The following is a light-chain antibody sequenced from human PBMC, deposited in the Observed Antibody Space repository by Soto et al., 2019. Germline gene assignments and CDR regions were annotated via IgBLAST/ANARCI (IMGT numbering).Light chain of an antibody. CDR2: DAS. V-gene: IGKV3-20*01. CDR3: QQYASSPRT. CDR1: QSVSGSY. Sequence: ETVLTQSPGTLSLSPGDRATLSCRASQSVSGSYLAWYQQKPGQAPRLVIYDASSRATGIPDRFSGSGSGADFTLTISRLEPEDFAVYYCQQYASSPRTFGQGTKVDIK. J-gene: IGKJ1*01.